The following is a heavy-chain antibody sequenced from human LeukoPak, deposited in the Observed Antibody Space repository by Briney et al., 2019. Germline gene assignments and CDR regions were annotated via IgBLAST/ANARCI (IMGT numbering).Heavy chain of an antibody. D-gene: IGHD3-10*02. CDR2: ISSRGSTI. V-gene: IGHV3-48*04. CDR1: GFTFRSLC. CDR3: VELGITMIGGV. J-gene: IGHJ6*04. Sequence: GGSLRLSLAASGFTFRSLCTSWVRQAPGKGREGGSYISSRGSTIYCADSVKGRYTNSRDNAKNSLCLQMSSLRAEDTAVYYCVELGITMIGGVWGEGATVTISS.